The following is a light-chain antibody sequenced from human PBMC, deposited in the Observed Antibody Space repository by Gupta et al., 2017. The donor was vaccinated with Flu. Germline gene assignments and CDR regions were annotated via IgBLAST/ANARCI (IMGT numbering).Light chain of an antibody. CDR3: KYHGSSAYQQVV. V-gene: IGLV3-19*01. CDR2: AKN. J-gene: IGLJ3*02. CDR1: SLSNSY. Sequence: SSELTQDPALSVALGQTVRITCQGDSLSNSYASWYQQQPGPAPVLVIDAKNRRPSGISDRFACDRSRTNAYSITDVAEEEDDADYFEKYHGSSAYQQVVFGGGTKLTVL.